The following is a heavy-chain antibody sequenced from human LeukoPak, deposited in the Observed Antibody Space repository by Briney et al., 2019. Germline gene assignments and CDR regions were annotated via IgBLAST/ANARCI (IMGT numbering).Heavy chain of an antibody. CDR2: ISGTGYNT. J-gene: IGHJ4*02. V-gene: IGHV3-23*01. Sequence: PGGSLSPSCAASGLPFRNCAMTWFRQAPGKGLNWVSGISGTGYNTYYADSVKGRFTISRDNSKNTLYLQMNSLGAEDTAVYYCARHVSGSLFYFDYWGQRTLVTVSS. CDR1: GLPFRNCA. CDR3: ARHVSGSLFYFDY. D-gene: IGHD3-10*01.